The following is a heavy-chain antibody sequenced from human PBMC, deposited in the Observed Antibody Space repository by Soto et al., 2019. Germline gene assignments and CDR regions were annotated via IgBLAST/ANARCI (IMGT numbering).Heavy chain of an antibody. CDR1: GYSLTSYW. CDR2: IYPGDSDT. V-gene: IGHV5-51*01. CDR3: ARQKQSGQSDAFDI. D-gene: IGHD4-4*01. J-gene: IGHJ3*02. Sequence: GSLKISCHGSGYSLTSYWIGWVRQMPGKGLEWMGIIYPGDSDTRYSPSFQGQVTISADKSISTAYLQWSSLKASDTAMYYCARQKQSGQSDAFDIWGQGTMVIVSS.